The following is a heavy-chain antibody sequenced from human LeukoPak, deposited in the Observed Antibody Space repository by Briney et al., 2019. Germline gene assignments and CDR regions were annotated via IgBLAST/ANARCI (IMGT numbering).Heavy chain of an antibody. CDR2: IRWDGGST. V-gene: IGHV3-43*01. J-gene: IGHJ4*02. CDR3: AKAANYDILTGYYLDY. Sequence: GGSLRLSCAASGFTFDDYTMHWVRQAPGKGLEWVSLIRWDGGSTYYADSVKGRFTISRDNSKNTLYLQMNNLRAEDTAIYYCAKAANYDILTGYYLDYWGQGTLVTVSS. D-gene: IGHD3-9*01. CDR1: GFTFDDYT.